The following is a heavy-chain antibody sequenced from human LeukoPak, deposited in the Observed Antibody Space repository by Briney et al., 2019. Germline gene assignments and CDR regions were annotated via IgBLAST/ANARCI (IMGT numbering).Heavy chain of an antibody. D-gene: IGHD6-13*01. CDR3: ARALIAAAGTGYFDL. Sequence: ASVKVSCKASGYTFTSYYMHWVRQAPGQGLEWMGIINPSGGSTSYAQKFQGRVTMTRDTSTSTVYMELSSLRSEDTAVYYCARALIAAAGTGYFDLWGRGTLVTVSS. CDR2: INPSGGST. CDR1: GYTFTSYY. V-gene: IGHV1-46*01. J-gene: IGHJ2*01.